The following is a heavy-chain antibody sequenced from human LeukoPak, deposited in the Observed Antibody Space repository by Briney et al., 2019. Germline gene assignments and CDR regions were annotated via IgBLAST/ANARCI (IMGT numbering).Heavy chain of an antibody. J-gene: IGHJ4*02. V-gene: IGHV3-49*04. CDR2: IRSKAYGGTT. D-gene: IGHD3-22*01. Sequence: GGSLRLSCTASGFTFGDYAMSWVRQAPGKGLEWVGFIRSKAYGGTTEYAASVKGRFTISRDDSKSIAYLQMNSLKTEDTAVYYCTRDVTYCYDSSGYNYWGQGTLVTVSS. CDR3: TRDVTYCYDSSGYNY. CDR1: GFTFGDYA.